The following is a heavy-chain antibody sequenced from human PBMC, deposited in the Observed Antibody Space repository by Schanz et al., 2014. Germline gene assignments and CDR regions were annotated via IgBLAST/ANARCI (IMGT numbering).Heavy chain of an antibody. Sequence: QVQLVESGGGVVQFGRSLRLSCVASGFTFSSYGMHWVRQAPGKGLEWVAVISYDGSNKYYADSVKGRFTMSRDNSKNTLYLQMNSLRTEDTAVYYCASPSGYSDYGTYFDFWGQGTLXTVSS. CDR1: GFTFSSYG. CDR3: ASPSGYSDYGTYFDF. CDR2: ISYDGSNK. D-gene: IGHD5-12*01. V-gene: IGHV3-30*19. J-gene: IGHJ4*02.